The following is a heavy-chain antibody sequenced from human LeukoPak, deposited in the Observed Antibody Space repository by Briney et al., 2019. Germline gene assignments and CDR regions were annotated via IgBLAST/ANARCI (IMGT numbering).Heavy chain of an antibody. CDR1: GGSISSYY. J-gene: IGHJ4*02. CDR2: INTSGGT. V-gene: IGHV4-4*09. Sequence: SETLSLTCTVSGGSISSYYWSWIRQPPGKGLEWIGYINTSGGTNYNPSLKSRVTISVDTSKNQFSLKLTSVTAADTAVYYCAKSPRGYSESGLDYWGQGTLVTVSS. CDR3: AKSPRGYSESGLDY. D-gene: IGHD5-12*01.